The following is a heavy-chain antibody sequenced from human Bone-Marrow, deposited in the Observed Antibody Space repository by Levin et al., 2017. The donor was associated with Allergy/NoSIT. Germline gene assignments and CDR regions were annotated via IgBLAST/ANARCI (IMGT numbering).Heavy chain of an antibody. CDR3: GRQGRGGYNSALGGIDP. CDR1: GFTFSSYG. CDR2: IWYDGTNK. V-gene: IGHV3-33*01. Sequence: GGSLRLSCAASGFTFSSYGMHWVRQAPGKGLEWVALIWYDGTNKYYADSMKGRFTISRDNSKNTLYLQMNSLRAEDTALYYCGRQGRGGYNSALGGIDPWGQGTLVTVSS. J-gene: IGHJ5*02. D-gene: IGHD5-18*01.